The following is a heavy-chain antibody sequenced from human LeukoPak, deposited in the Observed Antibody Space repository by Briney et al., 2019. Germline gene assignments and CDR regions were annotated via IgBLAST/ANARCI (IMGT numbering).Heavy chain of an antibody. CDR3: ARIDRAVAGTIDY. CDR2: IYYSGST. J-gene: IGHJ4*02. D-gene: IGHD6-19*01. CDR1: GGSISSYF. Sequence: SETLSLTCTVSGGSISSYFWSWMRQPPGKGLEWIGYIYYSGSTNYNPSLKSRVTMSVDTSKNQFSLKLSSVTAADTAVYYCARIDRAVAGTIDYWGQGTLVTVSS. V-gene: IGHV4-59*08.